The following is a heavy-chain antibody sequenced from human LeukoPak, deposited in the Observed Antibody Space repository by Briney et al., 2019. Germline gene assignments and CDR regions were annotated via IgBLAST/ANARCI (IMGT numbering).Heavy chain of an antibody. CDR3: AREAGEVSNPEKKFDF. J-gene: IGHJ4*02. D-gene: IGHD2-21*01. Sequence: EASVKVSCKASGFTLTNFFMHWVRQAPGQGPEWVGAIFSSGGRTINAQRLQGRITITRDTSTNTVYMDPSSLRSDDTAAYYCAREAGEVSNPEKKFDFWGQGTLVIVSS. CDR2: IFSSGGRT. V-gene: IGHV1-46*01. CDR1: GFTLTNFF.